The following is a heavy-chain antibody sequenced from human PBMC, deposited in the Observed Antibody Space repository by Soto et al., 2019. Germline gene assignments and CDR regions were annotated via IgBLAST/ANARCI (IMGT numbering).Heavy chain of an antibody. V-gene: IGHV3-48*01. D-gene: IGHD3-3*01. CDR1: GFTFSSYS. Sequence: GGSLRLSCASSGFTFSSYSMNLVRQAPGKGLEWISYISTSSSTMLYADSVKGRFTISRDNAKNSLYLQMNSLRAEDTAVYYCARLLWSGPRSLDYWGQGTLVTVSS. CDR3: ARLLWSGPRSLDY. J-gene: IGHJ4*02. CDR2: ISTSSSTM.